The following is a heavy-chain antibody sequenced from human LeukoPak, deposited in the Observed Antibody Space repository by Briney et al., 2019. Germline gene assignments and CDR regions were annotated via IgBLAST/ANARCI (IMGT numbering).Heavy chain of an antibody. CDR3: ASVVGPYCSGGSCSFDY. D-gene: IGHD2-15*01. J-gene: IGHJ4*02. V-gene: IGHV3-9*01. CDR2: ISWNSENI. CDR1: GFAFDHYS. Sequence: PGRSLRLSCEASGFAFDHYSMHWVRQVPGKGLQWVSGISWNSENIVYADSVKGRFTISRDNAKNSLYLQMNSLRAEDTAVYYCASVVGPYCSGGSCSFDYWGQGTLVTVSS.